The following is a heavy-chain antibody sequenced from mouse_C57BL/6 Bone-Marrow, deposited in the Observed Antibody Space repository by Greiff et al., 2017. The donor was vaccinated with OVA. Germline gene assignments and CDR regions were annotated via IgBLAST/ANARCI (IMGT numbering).Heavy chain of an antibody. CDR1: GYTFTSYW. D-gene: IGHD2-4*01. Sequence: QVQLQQPGAELVKPGASVTMSCKASGYTFTSYWITWVKQRPGQGLEWIGDIYPGSGSTNYNEKFKSKATLTVDTSSSTAYMQLSSLTSEDSAVYYCAFSYDYDPYYYAMDYWGQGTSVTVSS. CDR2: IYPGSGST. J-gene: IGHJ4*01. CDR3: AFSYDYDPYYYAMDY. V-gene: IGHV1-55*01.